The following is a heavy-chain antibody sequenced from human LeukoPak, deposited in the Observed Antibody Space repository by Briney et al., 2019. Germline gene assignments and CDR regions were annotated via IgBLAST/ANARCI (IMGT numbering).Heavy chain of an antibody. D-gene: IGHD3-22*01. J-gene: IGHJ3*02. Sequence: AGGSLRLSWAACGFTFSSYAMSWVRQAPGKGLEWASVISGSGGSTYYADSVKGRFTISIDNSKNTLYLQMNSLRAEDTAVYYCAKRYDSSGYYPPDAFDIWGQGTMVTVSS. V-gene: IGHV3-23*01. CDR2: ISGSGGST. CDR1: GFTFSSYA. CDR3: AKRYDSSGYYPPDAFDI.